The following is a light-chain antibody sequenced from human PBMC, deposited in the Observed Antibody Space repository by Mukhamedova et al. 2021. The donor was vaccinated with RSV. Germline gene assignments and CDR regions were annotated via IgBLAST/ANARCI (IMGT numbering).Light chain of an antibody. CDR1: QSVSYY. CDR3: QHYDSPPYT. CDR2: DAS. J-gene: IGKJ2*01. V-gene: IGKV3-20*01. Sequence: ATLSCRASQSVSYYLAWYQQKPGQPPRLLIYDASSRATGIPDTFSGSGSGTDFSLTISRMEPEDFAVYYCQHYDSPPYTFGQGT.